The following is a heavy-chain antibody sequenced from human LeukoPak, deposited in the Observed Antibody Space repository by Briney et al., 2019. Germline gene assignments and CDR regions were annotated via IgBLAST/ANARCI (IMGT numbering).Heavy chain of an antibody. CDR3: ARGSGSYFDY. J-gene: IGHJ4*02. V-gene: IGHV3-30*03. Sequence: QTGRSLRLSCAASGFTFSSYGMHWVRQARDKGLEWVAVISYDGSNKYYADSVKGRFTISRDNSKNMLYLQMNSLRAEDTAVYSCARGSGSYFDYWGQGTLVTVSS. CDR2: ISYDGSNK. D-gene: IGHD1-26*01. CDR1: GFTFSSYG.